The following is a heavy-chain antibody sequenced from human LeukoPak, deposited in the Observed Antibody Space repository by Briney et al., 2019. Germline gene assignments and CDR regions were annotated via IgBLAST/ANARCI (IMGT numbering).Heavy chain of an antibody. J-gene: IGHJ4*02. CDR2: IKQDGSEK. CDR3: ARERWGYLYFDY. Sequence: GGSLRLSCAASGFTFSSYAMSWVRQAPGKGLEWVANIKQDGSEKYYVDSVKGRFTISRDNAKNSLYLQMNSLRAEDTAVYYCARERWGYLYFDYWGQGTLVTVSS. D-gene: IGHD3-16*01. CDR1: GFTFSSYA. V-gene: IGHV3-7*01.